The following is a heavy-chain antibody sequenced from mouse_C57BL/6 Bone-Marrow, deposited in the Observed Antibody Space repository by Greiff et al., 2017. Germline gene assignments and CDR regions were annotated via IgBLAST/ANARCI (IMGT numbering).Heavy chain of an antibody. J-gene: IGHJ4*01. CDR3: ARILYYYGYAMDY. D-gene: IGHD1-1*01. CDR1: GFSLSTFGMG. Sequence: QVTLKVCGPGILQPSQTLSLTCSFSGFSLSTFGMGVGWIRQPSGKGLEWLAHIWWDDDKYYNSALKSRLTISKDTSKNQLFLKNANVDTADTATYSCARILYYYGYAMDYWGQGTSVTVSS. V-gene: IGHV8-8*01. CDR2: IWWDDDK.